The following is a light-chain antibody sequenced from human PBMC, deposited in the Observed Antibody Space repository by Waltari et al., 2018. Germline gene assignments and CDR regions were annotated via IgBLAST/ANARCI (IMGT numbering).Light chain of an antibody. CDR1: QRFGSN. Sequence: EIVMTQSPATLSVSVGERATLSCRASQRFGSNLAWYQLKPGQAPRLLLSGASTRATGIPARFSGSGSGTEFTLTISSLQSEDFAVYYCQQYNDWPPTFGGGTKVKIK. CDR2: GAS. CDR3: QQYNDWPPT. V-gene: IGKV3-15*01. J-gene: IGKJ4*01.